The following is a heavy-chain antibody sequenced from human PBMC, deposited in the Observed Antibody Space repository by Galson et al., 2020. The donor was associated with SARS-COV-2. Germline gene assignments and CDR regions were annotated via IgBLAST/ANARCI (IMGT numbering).Heavy chain of an antibody. Sequence: ASVKVSCKTSGYTFTNHFMHWVRQAPGHGLEWMGIISPSGSNTSYAQKFQGRVTMTTETSTSTVFMELRSLRSEDTAIYYCARDVHLDYFDYWGQGTLVTVSS. J-gene: IGHJ4*02. V-gene: IGHV1-46*01. D-gene: IGHD1-1*01. CDR2: ISPSGSNT. CDR3: ARDVHLDYFDY. CDR1: GYTFTNHF.